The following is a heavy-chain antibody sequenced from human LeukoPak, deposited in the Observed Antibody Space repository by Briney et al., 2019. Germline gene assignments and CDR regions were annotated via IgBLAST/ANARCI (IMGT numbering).Heavy chain of an antibody. CDR2: ISSSGSTI. Sequence: GSLRLSCAASGFTFSSYGMSWIRQAPGKGLEWVSYISSSGSTIYYADSVKGRFTISRDNAKNSLYLQMNSLRAEDTAVYYCARGLPFGVVIITLTYDYYMDVWGKGTTVTVSS. J-gene: IGHJ6*03. CDR3: ARGLPFGVVIITLTYDYYMDV. D-gene: IGHD3-3*01. CDR1: GFTFSSYG. V-gene: IGHV3-48*04.